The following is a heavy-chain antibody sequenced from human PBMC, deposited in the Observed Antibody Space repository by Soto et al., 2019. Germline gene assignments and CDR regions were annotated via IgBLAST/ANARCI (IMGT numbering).Heavy chain of an antibody. J-gene: IGHJ4*02. Sequence: QVQLVQSGAEVKKSGASVKVSCKASGYTFTSHYIYWVRQATGQGLEWMGWMNPNSGNTGYAQKFQGRVTMTRNTSISTAYMELSSLRSEDTAVYYCARWDYGYYARFDYWGQGTLVTVSS. D-gene: IGHD4-17*01. CDR1: GYTFTSHY. V-gene: IGHV1-8*01. CDR3: ARWDYGYYARFDY. CDR2: MNPNSGNT.